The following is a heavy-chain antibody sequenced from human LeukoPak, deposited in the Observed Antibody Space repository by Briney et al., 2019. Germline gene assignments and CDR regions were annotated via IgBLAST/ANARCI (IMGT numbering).Heavy chain of an antibody. CDR1: GFTFSSYA. CDR3: AKDSSIHLNYDFWSGYSRFDY. V-gene: IGHV3-23*01. Sequence: GGSLRLSCAASGFTFSSYAMSGVRQAPGKGLEWVSAISGSGGSTYYADSVKGRFTISRDNSKNTLYLQMNSLRAEDTAVYYCAKDSSIHLNYDFWSGYSRFDYWGQGTLVTVSS. J-gene: IGHJ4*02. D-gene: IGHD3-3*01. CDR2: ISGSGGST.